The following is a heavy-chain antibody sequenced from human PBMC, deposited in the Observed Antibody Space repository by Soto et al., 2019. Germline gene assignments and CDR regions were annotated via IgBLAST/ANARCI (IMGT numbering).Heavy chain of an antibody. Sequence: QVQLVESGGGVVQPGRSLRLSCAASGFTFSSYGMHWVRQAPGKGLGWVAVIWYDGSNKYYADSVKDQFTISRDTSKNTLYLPMNGLTAEDTAVYYWARDHYLELGIYYSGQGTLDTVSS. V-gene: IGHV3-33*01. J-gene: IGHJ4*02. CDR1: GFTFSSYG. CDR3: ARDHYLELGIYY. D-gene: IGHD7-27*01. CDR2: IWYDGSNK.